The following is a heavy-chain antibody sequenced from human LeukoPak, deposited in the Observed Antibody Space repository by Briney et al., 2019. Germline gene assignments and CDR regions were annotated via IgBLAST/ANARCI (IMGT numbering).Heavy chain of an antibody. J-gene: IGHJ4*02. CDR1: GFTFSSYS. CDR3: AREGAVATIHPTYFDY. D-gene: IGHD5-12*01. V-gene: IGHV3-21*01. Sequence: PGGSLRLSCAASGFTFSSYSMNWVRQAPGKGLEWVSSISSSSSYIYYADSVKGRFTISRDNAKNSLYLQMNSLRAEDTAVYYCAREGAVATIHPTYFDYWGQGTLVTVSS. CDR2: ISSSSSYI.